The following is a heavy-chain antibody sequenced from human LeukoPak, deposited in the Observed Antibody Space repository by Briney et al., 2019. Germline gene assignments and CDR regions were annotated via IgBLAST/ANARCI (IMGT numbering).Heavy chain of an antibody. CDR2: ISGSGGST. J-gene: IGHJ6*02. CDR3: ARSIVGATLYYYGMDV. V-gene: IGHV3-23*01. CDR1: GFTFSSYA. Sequence: GGSLRLSCAASGFTFSSYAMSWVRQAPGKGLEWVSAISGSGGSTYYADSVKGRFTISRDNSKNTLYLQMNSLRAEDTAVYYCARSIVGATLYYYGMDVWGQGTTVTVFS. D-gene: IGHD1-26*01.